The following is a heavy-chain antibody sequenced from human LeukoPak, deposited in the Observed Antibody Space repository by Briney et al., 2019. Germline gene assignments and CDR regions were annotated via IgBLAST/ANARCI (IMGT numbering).Heavy chain of an antibody. Sequence: ASVKVSCKASGYTFTSNYMHWVRRAPGQGLEWMGIINPNGGSTSYAQKFQDRVTMTRDTSTSTVYMELSSLRSEDTAVYYCARGATGVWYFDYWGQGTLVTVSS. J-gene: IGHJ4*02. D-gene: IGHD3-3*01. V-gene: IGHV1-46*01. CDR2: INPNGGST. CDR3: ARGATGVWYFDY. CDR1: GYTFTSNY.